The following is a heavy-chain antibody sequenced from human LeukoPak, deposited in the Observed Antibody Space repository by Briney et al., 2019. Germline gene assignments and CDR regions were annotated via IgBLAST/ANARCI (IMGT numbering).Heavy chain of an antibody. J-gene: IGHJ4*02. CDR3: ARAKTVLRYFDWLYPDY. Sequence: ASVKVSCKASGGTFSSYAISWVRQAPGQGLEWMGGIIPIFGTANYAQKFQGRVTITADESTSTAYMELSSLRSEDTAVYYCARAKTVLRYFDWLYPDYWGQGTLVTVSP. CDR1: GGTFSSYA. V-gene: IGHV1-69*13. CDR2: IIPIFGTA. D-gene: IGHD3-9*01.